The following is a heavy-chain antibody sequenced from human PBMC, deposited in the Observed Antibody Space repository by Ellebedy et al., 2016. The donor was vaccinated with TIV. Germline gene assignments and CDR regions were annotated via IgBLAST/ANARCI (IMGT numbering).Heavy chain of an antibody. J-gene: IGHJ4*02. CDR3: AREENSGWDWVGKY. V-gene: IGHV3-74*01. CDR1: GFTFSSYW. D-gene: IGHD3-22*01. CDR2: INWDGSNT. Sequence: GGSLRLXCAASGFTFSSYWMHWVRQAPGKGLVWVSRINWDGSNTIYADSVRGRFTISRDNAKNTLYLQMNSLRTEDTAVYYCAREENSGWDWVGKYWGQGALVTVSS.